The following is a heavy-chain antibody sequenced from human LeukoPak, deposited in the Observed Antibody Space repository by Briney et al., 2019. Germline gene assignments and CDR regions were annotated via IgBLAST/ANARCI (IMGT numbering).Heavy chain of an antibody. CDR2: IYYSGST. CDR1: GGSISSSSYY. D-gene: IGHD2-2*01. CDR3: ARSIGYQLPTFDY. J-gene: IGHJ4*02. Sequence: PSETLSLTCTVSGGSISSSSYYWGWIRQPPGKGLEWIGSIYYSGSTYYNPSLKSRVTISVDTSKNQFSLKLSSVTAADTAVYYCARSIGYQLPTFDYWGQGTLVTVSS. V-gene: IGHV4-39*07.